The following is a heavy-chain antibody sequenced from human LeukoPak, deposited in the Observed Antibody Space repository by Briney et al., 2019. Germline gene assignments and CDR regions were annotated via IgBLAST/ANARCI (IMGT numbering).Heavy chain of an antibody. Sequence: RPSETLSLTCTVSGGSISSYYWSWIRQPPGKGLEWIGYIYYSGSTNYNPSLKSRVTISVDTSKNQFSLKLSSVTAADTAVYYCARDGAARPPDAFDIWGQGTMVTVSS. D-gene: IGHD6-6*01. CDR3: ARDGAARPPDAFDI. CDR2: IYYSGST. V-gene: IGHV4-59*01. CDR1: GGSISSYY. J-gene: IGHJ3*02.